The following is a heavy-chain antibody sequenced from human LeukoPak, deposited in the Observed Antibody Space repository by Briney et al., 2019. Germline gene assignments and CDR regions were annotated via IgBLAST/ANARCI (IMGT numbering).Heavy chain of an antibody. CDR1: GGSISSYY. D-gene: IGHD3-22*01. J-gene: IGHJ4*02. CDR2: IYYSGTT. CDR3: ARESDSSGYYLHYFDY. Sequence: SETLSLTCTVSGGSISSYYWSWIRQPPGKGLEWIGYIYYSGTTNYNPSLKSRVTISVDTSKNQFSLKLSSVTAADTAVYSCARESDSSGYYLHYFDYWGQGTLVTVSS. V-gene: IGHV4-59*01.